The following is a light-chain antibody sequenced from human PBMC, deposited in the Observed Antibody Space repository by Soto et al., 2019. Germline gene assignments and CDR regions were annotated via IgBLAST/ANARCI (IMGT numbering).Light chain of an antibody. V-gene: IGKV3-20*01. J-gene: IGKJ1*01. Sequence: EIVLTQSPGTLSLSPGERATLSCRASQSVSSSYLAWYQQKPGQAPRLLIYDASSRATGIPDRFSGSGSGTDFTLTISRLEPEDFAVYYCQQYGSSWTFGQGTK. CDR3: QQYGSSWT. CDR2: DAS. CDR1: QSVSSSY.